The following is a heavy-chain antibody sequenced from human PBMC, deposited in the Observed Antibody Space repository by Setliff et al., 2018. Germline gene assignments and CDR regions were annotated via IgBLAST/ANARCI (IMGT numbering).Heavy chain of an antibody. CDR1: GYILNSYG. Sequence: ASVTVSCKASGYILNSYGISWVRQAPGQGLEWMGWISSYNDITNYAQRFQGRFTLTTDMSKSAAYMELRSLGSDDTAVYYCAISTLSICSGGTCPNVFDVWGQGTMVTVSS. D-gene: IGHD2-15*01. V-gene: IGHV1-18*01. CDR2: ISSYNDIT. CDR3: AISTLSICSGGTCPNVFDV. J-gene: IGHJ3*01.